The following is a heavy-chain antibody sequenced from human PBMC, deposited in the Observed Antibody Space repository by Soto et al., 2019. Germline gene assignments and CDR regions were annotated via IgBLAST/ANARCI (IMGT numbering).Heavy chain of an antibody. V-gene: IGHV4-30-4*01. CDR3: ARDRGYYDSSGYPNWFDP. J-gene: IGHJ5*02. CDR1: GGSISSGDYY. CDR2: IYYSGST. D-gene: IGHD3-22*01. Sequence: SETLSLTCTFSGGSISSGDYYWSWIRQPPGKGLEWIGYIYYSGSTYYNPSLKSRVTISVDTSKNQFSLKLSSVTAADTAVYYCARDRGYYDSSGYPNWFDPWGQGTLVTVSS.